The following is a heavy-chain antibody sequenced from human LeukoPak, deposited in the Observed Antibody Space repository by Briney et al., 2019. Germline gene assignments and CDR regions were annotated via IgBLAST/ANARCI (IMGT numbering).Heavy chain of an antibody. CDR3: AREALANYYDSSGLDY. V-gene: IGHV4-30-4*07. J-gene: IGHJ4*02. CDR1: GGSISGSSYY. Sequence: SETLSLTCAVSGGSISGSSYYWGWIRQPPGKGLEWIGYIYYSGSTYYNPSLKSRVTISVDTSKNQFSLKLSSVTAADTAVYYCAREALANYYDSSGLDYWGQGTLVTVSS. CDR2: IYYSGST. D-gene: IGHD3-22*01.